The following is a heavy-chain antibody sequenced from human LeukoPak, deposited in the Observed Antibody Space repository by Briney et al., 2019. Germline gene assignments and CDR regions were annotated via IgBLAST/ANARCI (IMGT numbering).Heavy chain of an antibody. CDR2: MNPNSGNT. V-gene: IGHV1-8*01. CDR1: GYTFTSYD. CDR3: AKDGISGDYYYYMDV. J-gene: IGHJ6*03. D-gene: IGHD1-26*01. Sequence: ASVKVSCKASGYTFTSYDINWVRQATGQGLEWMGWMNPNSGNTGYAQKFQGRVTMTRNTSISTAYMELSSLRAEDTAVYYCAKDGISGDYYYYMDVWGKGTTVTVSS.